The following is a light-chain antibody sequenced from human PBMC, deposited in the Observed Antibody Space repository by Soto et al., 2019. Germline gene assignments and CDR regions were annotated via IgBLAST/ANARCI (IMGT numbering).Light chain of an antibody. Sequence: QSVLTQPPSVSGAPGQRITISCTGTSSNIGANYDVHWYQQLPGTAPKLLIYVDTNRPSGVPDRFSGSKSRTSASLSITGLQAEDEADYYCQSYDSALSVYVVFGGGTKLTVL. CDR3: QSYDSALSVYVV. CDR2: VDT. J-gene: IGLJ2*01. V-gene: IGLV1-40*01. CDR1: SSNIGANYD.